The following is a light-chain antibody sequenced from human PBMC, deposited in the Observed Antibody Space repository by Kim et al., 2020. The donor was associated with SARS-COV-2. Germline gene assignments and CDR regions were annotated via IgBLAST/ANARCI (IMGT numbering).Light chain of an antibody. CDR3: QQYDNLPLT. Sequence: SATGGDRDTITWQASQDITKYLKWYQQKPERAPKLQINYAATLETGVTSRFSGSGSETDFTLTISSLQPEDIATYYCQQYDNLPLTFGGGTKVEI. V-gene: IGKV1-33*01. CDR2: YAA. CDR1: QDITKY. J-gene: IGKJ4*01.